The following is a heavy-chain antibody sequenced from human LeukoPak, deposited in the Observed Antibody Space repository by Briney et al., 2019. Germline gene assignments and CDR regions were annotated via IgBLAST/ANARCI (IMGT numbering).Heavy chain of an antibody. Sequence: SPTLSLTFAFSGDSVSINSDDWNWIRQSPSRGLEWLGSTYYRSECYNDYPSSVKGRVAIDPDTSKYQFSLHLSSVSPGDTAVYFCVDHYFDLWGRGTLVTVSS. J-gene: IGHJ2*01. V-gene: IGHV6-1*01. D-gene: IGHD1-14*01. CDR3: VDHYFDL. CDR1: GDSVSINSDD. CDR2: TYYRSECYN.